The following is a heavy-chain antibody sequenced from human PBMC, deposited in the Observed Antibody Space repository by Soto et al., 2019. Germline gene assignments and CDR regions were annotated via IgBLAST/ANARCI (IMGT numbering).Heavy chain of an antibody. CDR3: ARDVVKRNYDSSGYYPY. CDR1: GYTFTSYG. V-gene: IGHV1-18*01. J-gene: IGHJ4*02. CDR2: ISAYNGNT. D-gene: IGHD3-22*01. Sequence: ASVKVSCKASGYTFTSYGISWVRQAPGQGLEWMGWISAYNGNTNYAQKLQGRVTMTTDTSTSTVYMELSSLRSEDTAVYYCARDVVKRNYDSSGYYPYWGQGTLVTVSS.